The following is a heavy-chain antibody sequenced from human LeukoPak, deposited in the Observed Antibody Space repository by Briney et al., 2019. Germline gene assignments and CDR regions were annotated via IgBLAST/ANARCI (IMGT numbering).Heavy chain of an antibody. CDR1: GYTFTSYY. V-gene: IGHV1-46*01. CDR3: ARDRLYYDSSGNFDY. CDR2: INPSGGST. D-gene: IGHD3-22*01. J-gene: IGHJ4*02. Sequence: ASVKVSCKASGYTFTSYYMHWVRQAPGQGLEWMGIINPSGGSTSYAQKFQGRVTMTRDTSTSTVYMELSSLRSEDTAVHYCARDRLYYDSSGNFDYWGQGTLVTVSS.